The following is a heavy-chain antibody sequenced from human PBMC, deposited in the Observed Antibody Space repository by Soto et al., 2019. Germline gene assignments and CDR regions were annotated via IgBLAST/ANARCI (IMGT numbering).Heavy chain of an antibody. CDR3: AGSGSGQLFQYNWFDP. D-gene: IGHD2-21*01. Sequence: SVKVSCKASGGTFSSYTISWVRQAPGQGLEWMGRIIPILGIANYAQKFQGRVTITADKSTSTAYMELSSLRSEDTAVYYCAGSGSGQLFQYNWFDPWGQGTLVTVSS. J-gene: IGHJ5*02. CDR2: IIPILGIA. CDR1: GGTFSSYT. V-gene: IGHV1-69*02.